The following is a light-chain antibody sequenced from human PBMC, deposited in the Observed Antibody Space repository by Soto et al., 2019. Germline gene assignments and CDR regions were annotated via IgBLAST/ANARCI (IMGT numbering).Light chain of an antibody. Sequence: QSALAQPASVSGSPGQSITISCTGTSSDVGRYNLVSWYQQHPGKAPKLMIYEGSKRPSGVSNRFSGSKSGNTASLTISGLQAEDEADYYCCSYAGSSTFRVDGFGTWTKVTVL. V-gene: IGLV2-23*03. CDR3: CSYAGSSTFRVDG. J-gene: IGLJ1*01. CDR2: EGS. CDR1: SSDVGRYNL.